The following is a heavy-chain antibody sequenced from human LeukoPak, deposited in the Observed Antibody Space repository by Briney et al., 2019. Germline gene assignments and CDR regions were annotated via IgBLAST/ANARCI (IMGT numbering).Heavy chain of an antibody. V-gene: IGHV4-61*02. Sequence: PSETLSLTCTVSGGSISSGSYYWSWIRQPAGKGLEWIGRIYTSGSTNYNPSLKSRVTISVDTSKNQFSLKLSSVTAADTAVYYCAREAEVGATPSTWNWFDPWGQGTLVTVSS. CDR1: GGSISSGSYY. J-gene: IGHJ5*02. CDR2: IYTSGST. D-gene: IGHD1-26*01. CDR3: AREAEVGATPSTWNWFDP.